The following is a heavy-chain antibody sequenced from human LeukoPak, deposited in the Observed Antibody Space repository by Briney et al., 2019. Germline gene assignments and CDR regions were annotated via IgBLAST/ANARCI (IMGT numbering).Heavy chain of an antibody. J-gene: IGHJ5*02. D-gene: IGHD3-16*01. CDR1: GYTFTSYG. CDR3: ARELGPPGWFDP. Sequence: EASVKVSCKASGYTFTSYGISWVRQAPGQGLEWMGWISAYNGNTNYAQKLQGRVTMTTDTSTSTVYMELRSLRSDDTAVYYCARELGPPGWFDPWGQGTLVTVSS. CDR2: ISAYNGNT. V-gene: IGHV1-18*01.